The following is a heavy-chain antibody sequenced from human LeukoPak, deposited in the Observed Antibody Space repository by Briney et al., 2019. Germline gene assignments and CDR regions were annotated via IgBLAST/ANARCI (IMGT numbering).Heavy chain of an antibody. CDR3: ARHDWYDSTFDY. CDR1: GGSISTYY. Sequence: PSETLSLTCTVSGGSISTYYWSWIRQPPGKGLEWIGYINYSGSTYYNPSLQSRVTISVDTSKNQFSLKLSSVTAADTAVYYCARHDWYDSTFDYWGQGTLVTVSS. CDR2: INYSGST. J-gene: IGHJ4*02. V-gene: IGHV4-59*08. D-gene: IGHD3-22*01.